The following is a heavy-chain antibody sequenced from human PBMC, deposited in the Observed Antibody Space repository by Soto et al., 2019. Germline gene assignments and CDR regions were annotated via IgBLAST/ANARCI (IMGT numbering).Heavy chain of an antibody. CDR3: AKDSDYGDYVGYNWFDP. CDR1: GFTFSDYA. Sequence: GGSLRLSCAASGFTFSDYAMSWVRQAPGQGLKLVSGISGSGATTFYADSVKGRFTISRDNSKKTLYLQMNSLRAEDTAVYYCAKDSDYGDYVGYNWFDPWGQGTLVTVSS. CDR2: ISGSGATT. J-gene: IGHJ5*02. V-gene: IGHV3-23*01. D-gene: IGHD4-17*01.